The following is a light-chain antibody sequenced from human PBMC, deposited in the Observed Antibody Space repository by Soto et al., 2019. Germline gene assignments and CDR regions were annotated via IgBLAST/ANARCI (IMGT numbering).Light chain of an antibody. Sequence: QTVVTQPPSASGTPGQRVTISCSGSRSNIGNNTVNWYQQLPGTSPKLLIYSNNQRPSGVPDRFSGSKSGTSASLAISGLQSEAEADYYCAAWDDSLNGYVFGTGTKVTVL. V-gene: IGLV1-44*01. CDR3: AAWDDSLNGYV. CDR2: SNN. J-gene: IGLJ1*01. CDR1: RSNIGNNT.